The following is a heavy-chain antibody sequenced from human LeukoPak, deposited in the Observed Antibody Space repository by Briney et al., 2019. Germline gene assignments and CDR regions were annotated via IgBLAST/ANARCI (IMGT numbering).Heavy chain of an antibody. V-gene: IGHV3-7*01. CDR3: ARDRVVAARAAGRVLIDP. CDR2: IKQDGSEK. CDR1: GFTFSSYW. Sequence: GGSLRLSCAASGFTFSSYWMSWVRQAPGKGLEWVANIKQDGSEKYYVDSVKGRFTISRDNAKNSLYLQMNSLRAEDTAVYYCARDRVVAARAAGRVLIDPWGQGTLVTVSS. J-gene: IGHJ5*02. D-gene: IGHD6-6*01.